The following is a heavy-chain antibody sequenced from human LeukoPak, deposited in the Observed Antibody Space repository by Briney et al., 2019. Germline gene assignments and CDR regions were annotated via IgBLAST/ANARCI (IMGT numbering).Heavy chain of an antibody. CDR3: ARGYGDY. Sequence: GGSLRLSCAASGFTFSSYATHWVRQAPGKGLEYVSAISSNGGSTYYANSVKGRFTISRDNSKNTLYLQMGSLRAEDMAVYYCARGYGDYWGQGTLVTVSS. V-gene: IGHV3-64*01. CDR1: GFTFSSYA. CDR2: ISSNGGST. J-gene: IGHJ4*02. D-gene: IGHD4-17*01.